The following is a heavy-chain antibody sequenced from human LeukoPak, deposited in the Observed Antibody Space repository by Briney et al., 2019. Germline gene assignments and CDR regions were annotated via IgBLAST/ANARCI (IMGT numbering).Heavy chain of an antibody. J-gene: IGHJ6*03. CDR2: ISSSSSYI. CDR3: ARSPCSSTSCYTGFPYYYYMDV. Sequence: SGGSLRLSCAASGFTFSSYSMNWVRQAPGKGLEWVSSISSSSSYIYYADSVKGRFTISRDNAKNSLYPQMNSLRAEDTAVYYCARSPCSSTSCYTGFPYYYYMDVWGKGTTVTVSS. V-gene: IGHV3-21*01. D-gene: IGHD2-2*02. CDR1: GFTFSSYS.